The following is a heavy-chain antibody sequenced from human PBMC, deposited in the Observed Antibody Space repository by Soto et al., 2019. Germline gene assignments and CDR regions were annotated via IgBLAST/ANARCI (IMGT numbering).Heavy chain of an antibody. CDR3: ASLLRGYSGTGDY. D-gene: IGHD5-12*01. J-gene: IGHJ4*02. CDR1: GGTFSSSA. Sequence: SVKVSCKASGGTFSSSAISWVRQAPGQGLEWMGGIIPIFGTANYAQKFQGRVTITADESTSTAYMELSSLRSEDTAVYYCASLLRGYSGTGDYWGQGTLVTVSS. V-gene: IGHV1-69*13. CDR2: IIPIFGTA.